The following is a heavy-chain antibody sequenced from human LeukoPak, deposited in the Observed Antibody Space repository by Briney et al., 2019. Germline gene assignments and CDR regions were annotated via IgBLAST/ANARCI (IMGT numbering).Heavy chain of an antibody. Sequence: GGSLRLSCVGSGFSFRSHWVNWVRQSPGKGLEWVANIKPDGSDKYYVDSARGRFTVSRDNAKNSAFLQMNSLRAEDTAIYYCATISAQTFDIWGQGTLVSVSS. J-gene: IGHJ3*02. CDR3: ATISAQTFDI. D-gene: IGHD5-24*01. V-gene: IGHV3-7*01. CDR1: GFSFRSHW. CDR2: IKPDGSDK.